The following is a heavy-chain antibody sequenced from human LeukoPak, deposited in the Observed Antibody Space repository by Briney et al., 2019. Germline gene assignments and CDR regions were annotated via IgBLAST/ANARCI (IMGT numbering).Heavy chain of an antibody. CDR3: ARVVAAAAALEVGMDV. D-gene: IGHD6-13*01. V-gene: IGHV1-69*06. Sequence: SVKVSCKASGGTCSSYAISWVRQAPGQGLEWMGGIIPIFGTANYAQKFQGRVTITADKSTSTAYMELSSLRSEDTAVYYCARVVAAAAALEVGMDVWGKGTTVTVSS. J-gene: IGHJ6*04. CDR2: IIPIFGTA. CDR1: GGTCSSYA.